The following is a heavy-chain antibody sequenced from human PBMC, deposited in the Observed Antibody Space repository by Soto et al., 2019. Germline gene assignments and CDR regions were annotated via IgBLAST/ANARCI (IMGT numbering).Heavy chain of an antibody. CDR2: MSYDGSYE. Sequence: QVQLVESGGGVVQPGRSLRLSCSASGFAFSSYGMHWVRQAPGKGLEWVAVMSYDGSYEYYADSVKGRFTISRDNSKNTFFLQMDSLRPEDTAVYYCAKKRTTGVAEAVACWGQGTLVTVSS. J-gene: IGHJ4*02. CDR1: GFAFSSYG. CDR3: AKKRTTGVAEAVAC. V-gene: IGHV3-30*18. D-gene: IGHD3-3*01.